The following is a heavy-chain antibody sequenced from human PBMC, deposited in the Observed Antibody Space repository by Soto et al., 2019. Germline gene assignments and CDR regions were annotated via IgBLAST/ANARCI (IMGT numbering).Heavy chain of an antibody. CDR1: GGSISSGGYS. D-gene: IGHD3-3*01. V-gene: IGHV4-30-2*01. CDR3: ARSKFPYYDFWSGYYTAHGMDV. J-gene: IGHJ6*02. Sequence: LSLTCAVSGGSISSGGYSWSWIRQPPGKGLEWIGYIYHSGSTYYNPSLKSRVTISVDRSKNQFSLKLSSVTAADTAVYYCARSKFPYYDFWSGYYTAHGMDVWGQGTTVTVSS. CDR2: IYHSGST.